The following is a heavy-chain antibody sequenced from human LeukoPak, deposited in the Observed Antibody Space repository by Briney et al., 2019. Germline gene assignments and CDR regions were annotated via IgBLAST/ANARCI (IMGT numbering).Heavy chain of an antibody. CDR3: ARSSGWYSYYFDY. Sequence: SETMSLTCAVYGGSFSGYYWSWIRQPPGKGLEWIGEINHSGSTNYNPSLKSRVTISVDTSKNQFSLKLSSVTAADAAVYYCARSSGWYSYYFDYWGQGTLVTVSS. CDR2: INHSGST. J-gene: IGHJ4*02. CDR1: GGSFSGYY. V-gene: IGHV4-34*01. D-gene: IGHD6-19*01.